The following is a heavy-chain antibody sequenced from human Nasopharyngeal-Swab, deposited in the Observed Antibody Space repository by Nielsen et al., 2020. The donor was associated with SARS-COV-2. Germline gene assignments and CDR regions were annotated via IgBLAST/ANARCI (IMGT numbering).Heavy chain of an antibody. D-gene: IGHD5-18*01. V-gene: IGHV3-30*18. CDR2: ISFDGSDK. CDR1: VFTFKHYG. Sequence: SLNISCSASVFTFKHYGMHLVRHAPGRGLEWVAIISFDGSDKAYADSVKGRFTVSRDNYKKKLFLHMNSLRAEDTAVYYCAKDGGVGYSYSDYWGQGTQVTVSS. CDR3: AKDGGVGYSYSDY. J-gene: IGHJ4*02.